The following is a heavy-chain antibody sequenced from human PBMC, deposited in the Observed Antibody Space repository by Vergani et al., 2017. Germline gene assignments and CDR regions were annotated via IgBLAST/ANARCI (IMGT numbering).Heavy chain of an antibody. D-gene: IGHD6-13*01. V-gene: IGHV3-23*01. CDR2: ISGSGGST. CDR3: ARDVPFIAAAGTGAFDI. CDR1: GFTFSSYA. J-gene: IGHJ3*02. Sequence: EVQLLESGGGLVQPGGSLRLSCAASGFTFSSYAMSWVRQAPGKGLEWVSAISGSGGSTYYADSVKGRFTISRDNSKNTLYLQMNSLRAEETAVYYCARDVPFIAAAGTGAFDIWGQGTMVTVSS.